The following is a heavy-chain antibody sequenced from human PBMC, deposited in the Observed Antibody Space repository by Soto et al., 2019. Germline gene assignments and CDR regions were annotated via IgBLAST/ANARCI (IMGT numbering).Heavy chain of an antibody. Sequence: GESLKISCKGSGYSFTSYWISWVRQMPGKGLEWMGRIDPSDSYTNYSPSFQGHVTISADKSISTAYLQWSSLKASDTAMYYCARRQVPYYALSGYYGMDVWGQGTTVTVSS. CDR2: IDPSDSYT. CDR3: ARRQVPYYALSGYYGMDV. V-gene: IGHV5-10-1*01. CDR1: GYSFTSYW. D-gene: IGHD3-10*01. J-gene: IGHJ6*02.